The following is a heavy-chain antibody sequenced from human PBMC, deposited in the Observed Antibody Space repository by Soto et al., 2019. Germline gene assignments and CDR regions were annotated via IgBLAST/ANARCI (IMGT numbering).Heavy chain of an antibody. CDR3: AREQYSGYDYYDYYYGMDV. CDR1: GFTFSSYA. D-gene: IGHD5-12*01. CDR2: ISYDGSNK. J-gene: IGHJ6*02. V-gene: IGHV3-30-3*01. Sequence: GGSLRLSCAASGFTFSSYAMHWVRQAPGKGLEWVAVISYDGSNKYYADSVKGRFTISRDNSKNTLYLQMNSLIAEDTAVYYCAREQYSGYDYYDYYYGMDVWGQGTTVTVSS.